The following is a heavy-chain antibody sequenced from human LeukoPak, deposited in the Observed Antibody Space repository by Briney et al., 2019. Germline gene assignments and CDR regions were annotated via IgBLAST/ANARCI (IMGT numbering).Heavy chain of an antibody. CDR1: GFIFSNYA. Sequence: GGSLRLSCAASGFIFSNYAMHWVRQAPGKGLEWVSSISSSSSYIYYADSVKGRLTISRDNAKNSLYLQMNSLRAEDTAVYYCARDVYYDSSGYLDYWGQGTLVTVSS. J-gene: IGHJ4*02. D-gene: IGHD3-22*01. CDR3: ARDVYYDSSGYLDY. CDR2: ISSSSSYI. V-gene: IGHV3-21*01.